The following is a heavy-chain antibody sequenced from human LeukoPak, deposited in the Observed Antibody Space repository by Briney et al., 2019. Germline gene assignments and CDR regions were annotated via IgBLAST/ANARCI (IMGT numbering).Heavy chain of an antibody. CDR1: GFIFSNYI. D-gene: IGHD5-24*01. J-gene: IGHJ3*02. Sequence: PGGSLRLSCASSGFIFSNYIMTWVRQAPGKGLEWVSSISSDTHYIYYADSVKGRFTISRDNTKKSLYLQMNNLRADDTALYYCARRMAARAFDIWGQGTMVTVSS. V-gene: IGHV3-21*01. CDR2: ISSDTHYI. CDR3: ARRMAARAFDI.